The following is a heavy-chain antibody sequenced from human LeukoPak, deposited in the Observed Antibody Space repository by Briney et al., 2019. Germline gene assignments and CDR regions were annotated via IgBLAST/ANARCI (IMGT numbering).Heavy chain of an antibody. J-gene: IGHJ4*02. D-gene: IGHD3-22*01. CDR1: GFTFSSYA. Sequence: QPGGSLRLSCAASGFTFSSYAMSWVRQAPGKGLEWVSAISGSGGSTYYADSVKGRFTISRDNSKNTLYLQMNSLRAEDTAVYYCAKDFSYYYDSSGYADYWGQGTLVTVSS. V-gene: IGHV3-23*01. CDR2: ISGSGGST. CDR3: AKDFSYYYDSSGYADY.